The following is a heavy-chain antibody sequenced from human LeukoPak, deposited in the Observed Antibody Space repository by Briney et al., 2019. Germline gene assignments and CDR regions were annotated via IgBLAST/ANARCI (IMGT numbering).Heavy chain of an antibody. D-gene: IGHD3-22*01. CDR2: IYYSGST. CDR1: GGSISSSSYY. CDR3: ARHRGEASSGYYGYFDY. J-gene: IGHJ4*02. V-gene: IGHV4-39*01. Sequence: PSETLSLTCTVSGGSISSSSYYWGWIRQPPGKGLEWIGSIYYSGSTYYNPSLKSRVTISVATSKNQFSLKLSSVTAADTAVYYCARHRGEASSGYYGYFDYWGQGTLVTVSS.